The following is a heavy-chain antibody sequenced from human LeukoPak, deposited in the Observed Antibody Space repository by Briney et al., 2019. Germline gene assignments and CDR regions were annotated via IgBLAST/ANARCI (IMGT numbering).Heavy chain of an antibody. CDR2: IYHSGST. CDR3: ARDTVTTDYYYYGMDV. J-gene: IGHJ6*02. Sequence: SETLSLTCAVSGGSISSSNWWSWVRQPPGKGLEWIGEIYHSGSTNYNPSLKSRVTISVDKSKNQFSLKLSSVTAADTAVYYCARDTVTTDYYYYGMDVWGQGTTVTVSS. D-gene: IGHD4-17*01. V-gene: IGHV4-4*02. CDR1: GGSISSSNW.